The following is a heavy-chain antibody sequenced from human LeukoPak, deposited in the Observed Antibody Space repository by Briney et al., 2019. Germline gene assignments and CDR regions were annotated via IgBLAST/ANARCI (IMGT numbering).Heavy chain of an antibody. Sequence: TGGSLRLSCAASGFTFSSYWMSGVRQAPGKGLEWVANIKQDGSEKYYVDSVKGRFTISRDNAKNSVYLQMSSLRAEDTAVYHCAKYAHGSGTSFDPWGQGTLVTVSS. CDR1: GFTFSSYW. V-gene: IGHV3-7*01. D-gene: IGHD3-10*01. J-gene: IGHJ5*02. CDR3: AKYAHGSGTSFDP. CDR2: IKQDGSEK.